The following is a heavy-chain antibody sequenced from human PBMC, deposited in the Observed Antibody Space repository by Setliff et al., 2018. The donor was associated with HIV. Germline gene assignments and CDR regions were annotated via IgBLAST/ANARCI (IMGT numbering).Heavy chain of an antibody. CDR3: ARDRGGSYTPLNF. J-gene: IGHJ4*02. D-gene: IGHD1-26*01. CDR2: IDSDGSDT. CDR1: GLTFSNYW. V-gene: IGHV3-74*01. Sequence: PGESLKISCVASGLTFSNYWMHWVRQAPGKGLVWVSRIDSDGSDTDYADSVKGRFTISRDNARNSLYLQLNSLRAEDTAVYYCARDRGGSYTPLNFWGQGTLVTVSS.